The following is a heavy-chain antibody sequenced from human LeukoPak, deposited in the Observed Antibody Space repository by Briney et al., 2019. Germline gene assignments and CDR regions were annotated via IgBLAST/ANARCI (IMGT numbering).Heavy chain of an antibody. CDR2: IDTGDSDT. CDR1: GYSFTSYW. Sequence: GESLKISCKCSGYSFTSYWIGWVRQMPGKGLELIVIIDTGDSDTRYSPSLQGKVTISADKSISTAYLQWSSLKASDTAMYYCARRVGDSTDDAFDIWGQGTMVTVSS. V-gene: IGHV5-51*01. D-gene: IGHD4-17*01. CDR3: ARRVGDSTDDAFDI. J-gene: IGHJ3*02.